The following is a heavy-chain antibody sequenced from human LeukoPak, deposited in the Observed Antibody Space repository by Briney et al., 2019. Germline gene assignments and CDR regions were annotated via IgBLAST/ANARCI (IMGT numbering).Heavy chain of an antibody. CDR3: ARHKIDYPFDY. J-gene: IGHJ4*02. Sequence: GGSLRLSCAASGFTFSSYGMRGVRQAPGQGLEWVAVISYDGSNKYYADSVKGRFTISRDNSKNTLYLQMNSLRAEDTAVYYCARHKIDYPFDYWGQGTLVTVSS. CDR2: ISYDGSNK. V-gene: IGHV3-30*03. CDR1: GFTFSSYG. D-gene: IGHD4-11*01.